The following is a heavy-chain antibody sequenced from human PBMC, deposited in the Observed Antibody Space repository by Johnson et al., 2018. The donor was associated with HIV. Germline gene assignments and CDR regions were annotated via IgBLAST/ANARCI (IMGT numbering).Heavy chain of an antibody. Sequence: QVQLVESGGGVVQPGRSLRLSCAASGFTFSSYAMHWVRQAPGKGLEWVAVISYDGSNKYYADSVQGRFTISRDNSKNTLNLQMNSLRAEDTAVYYCARGPYDYVWGSYRFIGAFDIWGQGTMVTVSS. V-gene: IGHV3-30-3*01. J-gene: IGHJ3*02. CDR2: ISYDGSNK. CDR1: GFTFSSYA. CDR3: ARGPYDYVWGSYRFIGAFDI. D-gene: IGHD3-16*02.